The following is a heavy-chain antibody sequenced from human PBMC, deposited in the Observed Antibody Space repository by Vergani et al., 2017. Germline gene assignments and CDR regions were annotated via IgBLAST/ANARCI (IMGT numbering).Heavy chain of an antibody. CDR3: AKDVSNYDFWSGYHDAFDI. CDR2: ISWDGGST. J-gene: IGHJ3*02. D-gene: IGHD3-3*01. CDR1: GFTFDDYT. Sequence: EVQLVESGGVVVQPGGSLRLSCAASGFTFDDYTMHWVRQAPGKGLEWVSLISWDGGSTYYADSVKGRFTISRDNSKNSLYLQMNSLRAEDTAVYYCAKDVSNYDFWSGYHDAFDIWGQGTMVTVSS. V-gene: IGHV3-43*01.